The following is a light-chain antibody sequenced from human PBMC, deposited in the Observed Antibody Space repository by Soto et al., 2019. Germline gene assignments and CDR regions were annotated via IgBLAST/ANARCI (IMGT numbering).Light chain of an antibody. CDR2: GVS. CDR1: QTVNRNY. CDR3: QQYIDSPRT. Sequence: EIVLTQSPGTLALSLGDGATLSCRASQTVNRNYLAWYHQKPGQPPRLLIYGVSNRATGVPDRFSGGGSGTEFTLTIVSLEPDDFATYYCQQYIDSPRTFGQGTRVEVK. J-gene: IGKJ1*01. V-gene: IGKV3-20*01.